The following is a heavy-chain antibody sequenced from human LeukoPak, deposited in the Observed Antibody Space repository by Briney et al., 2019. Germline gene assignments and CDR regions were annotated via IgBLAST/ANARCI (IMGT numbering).Heavy chain of an antibody. V-gene: IGHV1-69*13. Sequence: SVKVSCTASGYTFTSYGISWVRQAPGQGLEWMGGIIPIFGTANYAQKFQGRVTITADESTSTAYMELSSLRSEDTAVYYCAIGTAGTTVTLFDYWGQGTLVTVSS. D-gene: IGHD4-17*01. CDR1: GYTFTSYG. CDR3: AIGTAGTTVTLFDY. CDR2: IIPIFGTA. J-gene: IGHJ4*02.